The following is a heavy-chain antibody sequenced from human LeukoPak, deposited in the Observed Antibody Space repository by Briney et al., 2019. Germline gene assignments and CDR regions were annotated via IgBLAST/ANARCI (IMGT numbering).Heavy chain of an antibody. CDR3: ARDSPMVTTGRVGY. J-gene: IGHJ4*02. CDR1: GFTFSSYS. CDR2: ISTSSSYI. D-gene: IGHD4-17*01. V-gene: IGHV3-21*01. Sequence: GGSLRLSCAASGFTFSSYSMNWVRQAPGKGLEWVSSISTSSSYIYYADSVKGRFTISRDNAKNSLYLQMNSLRAEDTAVYYCARDSPMVTTGRVGYWGQGTLVTVSS.